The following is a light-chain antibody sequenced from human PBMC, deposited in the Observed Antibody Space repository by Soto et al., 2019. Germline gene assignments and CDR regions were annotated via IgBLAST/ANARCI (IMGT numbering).Light chain of an antibody. CDR2: GAS. CDR1: QSIGSN. Sequence: EIVMTQSPATLSVSPGERATLSCSASQSIGSNLAWYQQKPGQAPRLLIYGASTRATGIPARFSGSGSGTEFTLTISSLQSEDCALYYCQQYNDWPRTFGQGTKLEIK. J-gene: IGKJ2*01. CDR3: QQYNDWPRT. V-gene: IGKV3-15*01.